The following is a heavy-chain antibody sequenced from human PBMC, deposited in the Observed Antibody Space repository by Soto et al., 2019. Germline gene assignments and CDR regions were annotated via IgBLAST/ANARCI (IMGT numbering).Heavy chain of an antibody. D-gene: IGHD6-6*01. Sequence: QVQLVESGGGVVQPGRSLRLSCAASGFTFSSYAMHWVRQPPGKGLEWVAVISYDGSNKYYADSVKGRFTISRDNSKNTLYLQMNSLRAEDTAVYYCAREGRQLVLYNWFDPWGQGTLVTVSS. V-gene: IGHV3-30-3*01. J-gene: IGHJ5*02. CDR2: ISYDGSNK. CDR1: GFTFSSYA. CDR3: AREGRQLVLYNWFDP.